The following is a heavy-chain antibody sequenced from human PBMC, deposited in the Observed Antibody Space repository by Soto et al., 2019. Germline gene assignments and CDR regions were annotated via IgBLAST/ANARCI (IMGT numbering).Heavy chain of an antibody. CDR3: AKEIFAAAYAATSAFDL. J-gene: IGHJ4*02. CDR2: VHGSTAVT. V-gene: IGHV3-23*01. D-gene: IGHD2-8*01. CDR1: GFPFDPYV. Sequence: GGSLRLSCVASGFPFDPYVMAWVRQAPGKGLEWVAFVHGSTAVTPYADSVKGRFTISRDNSDNSLYLHMNSLRAEDTGRYFCAKEIFAAAYAATSAFDLWGQGTLVTVSS.